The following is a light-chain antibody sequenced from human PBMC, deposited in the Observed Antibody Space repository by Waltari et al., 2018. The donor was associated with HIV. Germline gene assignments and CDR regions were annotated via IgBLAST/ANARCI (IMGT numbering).Light chain of an antibody. CDR3: TSYTSSTHVI. Sequence: QSALTQPASVSGSPGQSITISSTGTSSDVGAYNYVSWYQQHPARAPKLMIYEVSNRRLGVSNRFSGSKSGNPASLTISGRQAEDEADYYCTSYTSSTHVIFGGGTKLTVL. V-gene: IGLV2-14*01. CDR2: EVS. J-gene: IGLJ2*01. CDR1: SSDVGAYNY.